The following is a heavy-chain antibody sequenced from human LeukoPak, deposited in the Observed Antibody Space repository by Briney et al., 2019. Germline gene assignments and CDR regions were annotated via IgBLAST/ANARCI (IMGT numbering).Heavy chain of an antibody. CDR3: ARGNWFDP. CDR2: IKYDGSET. V-gene: IGHV3-7*01. CDR1: GFTFSSYE. J-gene: IGHJ5*02. Sequence: GGSLRLSCAASGFTFSSYEMNWVRQAPGKGLEWVAGIKYDGSETYHVDSVKGRFIISRDNAKESLYLQMNSLRVEDTAMYYCARGNWFDPWGQGTLVTVSS.